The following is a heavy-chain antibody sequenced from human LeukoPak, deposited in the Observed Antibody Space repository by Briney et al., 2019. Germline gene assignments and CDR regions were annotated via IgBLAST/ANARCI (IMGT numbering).Heavy chain of an antibody. CDR2: IIPIFGTA. D-gene: IGHD6-13*01. V-gene: IGHV1-69*01. J-gene: IGHJ3*02. Sequence: SVKVSCKASVGTFSIYAISWVRQAPGQGLEWMGGIIPIFGTANYAQKFQGRVTITADESTSTAYMELSSLRSEDTAVYYCARSHSSPTDDAFDIWGQGTMVTVSS. CDR3: ARSHSSPTDDAFDI. CDR1: VGTFSIYA.